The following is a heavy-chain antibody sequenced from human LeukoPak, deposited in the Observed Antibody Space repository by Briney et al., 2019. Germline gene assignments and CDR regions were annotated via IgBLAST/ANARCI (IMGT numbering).Heavy chain of an antibody. CDR3: ARGGSTYYYDSSGYI. J-gene: IGHJ4*02. CDR1: GFTFSNYA. D-gene: IGHD3-22*01. CDR2: ISGSGGST. Sequence: GGSLRLSCAASGFTFSNYAMSWVRQAPGKGLEWVSATAISGSGGSTYYADSVKGRFTISRDNSKNTLYLQMNSLRAEDTAVYYCARGGSTYYYDSSGYIWGQGTLVTVSS. V-gene: IGHV3-23*01.